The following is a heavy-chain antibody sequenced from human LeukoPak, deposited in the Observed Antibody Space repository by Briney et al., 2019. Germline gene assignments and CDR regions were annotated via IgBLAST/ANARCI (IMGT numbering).Heavy chain of an antibody. V-gene: IGHV4-31*03. Sequence: PSQTLSLTCTVSGFSISSGGYYWSWLRQHPGKGLEWIGYIYYSGSTYYDPSLRSRVTISVDTSKNQFSLKLSSVTAADTAVYYCAREGEYYDSSGRHDDFDIWGQGTMVTVSS. D-gene: IGHD3-22*01. CDR2: IYYSGST. CDR1: GFSISSGGYY. CDR3: AREGEYYDSSGRHDDFDI. J-gene: IGHJ3*02.